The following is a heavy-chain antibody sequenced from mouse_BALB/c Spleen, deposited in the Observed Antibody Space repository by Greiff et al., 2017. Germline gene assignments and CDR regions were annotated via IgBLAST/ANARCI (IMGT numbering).Heavy chain of an antibody. CDR2: IYPGDGDT. CDR3: ARRGFITTATDYIDY. V-gene: IGHV1-87*01. J-gene: IGHJ2*01. Sequence: QVQLQQSGAELARPGASVKLSCKASGYTFTSYWMQWVKQRPGQGLEWIGAIYPGDGDTRYTQKFKGKATLTADKSSSTAYMQLSSLASEDSAVYYCARRGFITTATDYIDYWGQGTTLTVSS. CDR1: GYTFTSYW. D-gene: IGHD1-2*01.